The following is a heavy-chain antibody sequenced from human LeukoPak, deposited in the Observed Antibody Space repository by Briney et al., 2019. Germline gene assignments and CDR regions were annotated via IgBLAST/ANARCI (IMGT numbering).Heavy chain of an antibody. CDR1: GFTFSNAW. J-gene: IGHJ5*02. D-gene: IGHD3-22*01. CDR3: ITGFYYDSSRS. Sequence: GGSLRLSCAASGFTFSNAWMSWVRQAPGKGLVWVGRIKSKTDGGTTDYAAPVKGRFTISRDDSKNTLYLQMNSLKTEDTAVYYCITGFYYDSSRSWGQGTLVTVSS. V-gene: IGHV3-15*01. CDR2: IKSKTDGGTT.